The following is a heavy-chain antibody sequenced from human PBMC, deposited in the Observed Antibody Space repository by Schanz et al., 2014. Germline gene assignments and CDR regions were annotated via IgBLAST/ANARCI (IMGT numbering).Heavy chain of an antibody. J-gene: IGHJ4*02. CDR1: GYTFTSYG. CDR3: ASSGAGYSSSWDFDY. Sequence: VQSVHSGTEVQKLGASVKVSCQTSGYTFTSYGINWVRQAPGQGLEWMGRIIPILGIANYAQKFQGRVTITADNSTFTAYMDVSSLTSEDTAVYYCASSGAGYSSSWDFDYWGQGTLVTVSS. CDR2: IIPILGIA. D-gene: IGHD6-13*01. V-gene: IGHV1-69*09.